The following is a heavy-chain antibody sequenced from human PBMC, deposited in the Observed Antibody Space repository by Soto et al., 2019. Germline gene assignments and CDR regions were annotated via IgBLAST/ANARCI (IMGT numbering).Heavy chain of an antibody. CDR3: ARDKITGLFDY. Sequence: PSETLSLTCSVSGGSISGYYWTWIRQPPGTGLEWIGEINHSGSTNYNPSLKSRVTISVDTSKNQFSLKLTSVTAADTAVYYCARDKITGLFDYWGQGNLVTVSS. D-gene: IGHD2-8*02. CDR2: INHSGST. CDR1: GGSISGYY. J-gene: IGHJ4*02. V-gene: IGHV4-34*01.